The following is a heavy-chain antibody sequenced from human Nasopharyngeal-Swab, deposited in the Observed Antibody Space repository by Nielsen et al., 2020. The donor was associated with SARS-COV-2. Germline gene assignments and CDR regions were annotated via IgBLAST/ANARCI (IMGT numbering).Heavy chain of an antibody. CDR3: ARSGLVGATFFDY. Sequence: KVSCKGSGYSFTSYWIGWVRQMPGKSLEWMGIIYPGDSDTRYSPSFQGQVTISADKSISTAYLQWSSLKASDTAMYYCARSGLVGATFFDYWGQGTLVTVSS. D-gene: IGHD1-26*01. J-gene: IGHJ4*02. V-gene: IGHV5-51*01. CDR1: GYSFTSYW. CDR2: IYPGDSDT.